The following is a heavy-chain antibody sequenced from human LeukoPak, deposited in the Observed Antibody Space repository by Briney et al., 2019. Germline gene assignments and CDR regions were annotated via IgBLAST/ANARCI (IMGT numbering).Heavy chain of an antibody. CDR2: IYYSGST. V-gene: IGHV4-59*01. J-gene: IGHJ4*02. D-gene: IGHD3-16*01. CDR1: GGSISSYY. Sequence: SSETLSLTCTVCGGSISSYYWSWIRQPPGKGLEWIGYIYYSGSTNYNPSLKSRVTISVDTSKDQFSLKLSSVTAADTAVYYCARDGGGGISGCDYCGQGTLVTVSS. CDR3: ARDGGGGISGCDY.